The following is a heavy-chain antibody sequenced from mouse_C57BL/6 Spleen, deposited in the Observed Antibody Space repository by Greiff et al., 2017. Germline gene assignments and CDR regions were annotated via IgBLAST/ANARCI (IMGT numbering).Heavy chain of an antibody. CDR1: GFTFSSYA. Sequence: EVQGVESGGGLVKPGGSLKLSCAASGFTFSSYAMSWVRQTPEKRLEWVATISDGGSYTYYPDNVKGRFTISRDNAKNNLYLQMSHLKSEDTAMYYCARGDDRDWYCDVWGTGTTVTVSA. CDR2: ISDGGSYT. V-gene: IGHV5-4*01. J-gene: IGHJ1*03. CDR3: ARGDDRDWYCDV. D-gene: IGHD2-14*01.